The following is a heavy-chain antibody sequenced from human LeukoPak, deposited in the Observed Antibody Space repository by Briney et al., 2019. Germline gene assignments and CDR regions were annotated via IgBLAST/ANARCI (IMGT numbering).Heavy chain of an antibody. V-gene: IGHV3-30-3*01. CDR3: ARELYGYYFDS. D-gene: IGHD3-3*01. CDR2: ISYDGSNR. Sequence: PGGSLRLSCAASGFTFSNYAMHWVRQAPGKGLEWVAVISYDGSNRYYADSVKGRFTISRDNSKNTLYLQMNSLTTEDTAVYYCARELYGYYFDSWGQGTLVTVSS. J-gene: IGHJ4*02. CDR1: GFTFSNYA.